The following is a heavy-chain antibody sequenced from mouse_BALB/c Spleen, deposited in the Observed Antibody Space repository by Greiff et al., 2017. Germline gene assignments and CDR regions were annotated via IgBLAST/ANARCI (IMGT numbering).Heavy chain of an antibody. CDR3: ARGRQVKRDWYFDV. CDR2: ISCYNGAT. V-gene: IGHV1S34*01. Sequence: LVKTGASVKISCKASGYSFTGYYMHWVKQSHGKSLEWIGYISCYNGATSYNQKFTGKATFTVDTSSSTAYMQFNSLTSEDSAVYYCARGRQVKRDWYFDVWGAGTTVTVSS. CDR1: GYSFTGYY. J-gene: IGHJ1*01. D-gene: IGHD6-1*01.